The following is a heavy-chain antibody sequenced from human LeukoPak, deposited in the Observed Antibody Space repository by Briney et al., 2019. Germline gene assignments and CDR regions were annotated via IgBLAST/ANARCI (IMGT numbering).Heavy chain of an antibody. Sequence: GRSLRLSCAASGLTFSSYGMHWVRQAPGKGLEWVAVISYDGNKKYYADSVKGRFTISRDDSKNTLYLQMNSLRAEDTAVYYCAKDRGFPGFGESYNFDYWGQGTLVTVSS. D-gene: IGHD3-10*01. CDR3: AKDRGFPGFGESYNFDY. V-gene: IGHV3-30*18. CDR1: GLTFSSYG. J-gene: IGHJ4*02. CDR2: ISYDGNKK.